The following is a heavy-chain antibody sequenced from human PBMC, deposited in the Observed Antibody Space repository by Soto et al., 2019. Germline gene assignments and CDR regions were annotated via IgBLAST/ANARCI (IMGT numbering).Heavy chain of an antibody. J-gene: IGHJ4*02. CDR3: ARCPVGPTIVFDY. CDR1: GDSIKSSSDY. V-gene: IGHV4-39*01. CDR2: FYYGGNT. D-gene: IGHD1-26*01. Sequence: SETLSLTCTVSGDSIKSSSDYWGWVRQSPGKWLEWIGSFYYGGNTYYNPSLKSRVLISVDTSRSQFSLKLSSVTAADTAVYFCARCPVGPTIVFDYWGQGTLVTVYS.